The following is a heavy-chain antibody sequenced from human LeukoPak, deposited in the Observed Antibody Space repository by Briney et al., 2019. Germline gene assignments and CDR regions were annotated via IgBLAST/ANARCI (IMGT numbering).Heavy chain of an antibody. Sequence: GASVKVSCKASGYTFTSYGISWVRQAPGQGLEWMGWISAYNGNTNYAQKLQGRVTMTTDTSTSTAYMELRSPRSDDTAVYYCARAPHYYDSSGYYYWGQGTLVTVSS. J-gene: IGHJ4*02. CDR3: ARAPHYYDSSGYYY. D-gene: IGHD3-22*01. CDR1: GYTFTSYG. V-gene: IGHV1-18*01. CDR2: ISAYNGNT.